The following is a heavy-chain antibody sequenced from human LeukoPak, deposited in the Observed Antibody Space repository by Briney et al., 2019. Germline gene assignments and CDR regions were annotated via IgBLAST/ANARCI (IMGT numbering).Heavy chain of an antibody. CDR1: GFTFSNYW. Sequence: GGSLRLSCAASGFTFSNYWMNWVRQAPGKGLVWVSRIASDGSSTTYADSVKGRFSISRDNAKNTLYLQMNSLRVEDTAVYYCARGRPHGNDYWGQGTLVTVST. CDR2: IASDGSST. J-gene: IGHJ4*02. D-gene: IGHD4-23*01. V-gene: IGHV3-74*01. CDR3: ARGRPHGNDY.